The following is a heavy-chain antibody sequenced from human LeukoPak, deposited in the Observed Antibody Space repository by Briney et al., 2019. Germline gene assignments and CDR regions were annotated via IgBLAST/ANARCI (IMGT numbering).Heavy chain of an antibody. CDR3: ARGENDLDAFDI. CDR2: ISSSSSYI. CDR1: GFTFSSYS. V-gene: IGHV3-21*01. J-gene: IGHJ3*02. Sequence: PGGSLRLSCAASGFTFSSYSMNWVRQAPGKGLEWVSSISSSSSYIYYADSVKGRFTISRDNAKNSLYLQMNSLRAEDTAVYYCARGENDLDAFDIWGQGTMVTVSS.